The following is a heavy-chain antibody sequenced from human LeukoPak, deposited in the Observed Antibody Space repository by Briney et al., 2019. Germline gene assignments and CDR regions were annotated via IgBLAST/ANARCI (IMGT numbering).Heavy chain of an antibody. CDR2: ISSSGSTI. D-gene: IGHD3-3*01. V-gene: IGHV3-11*04. CDR3: ASLWGGITIFGVVNTNLDY. J-gene: IGHJ4*02. Sequence: GGSLRLSCAASGFTFSDYYMSWIRQAPGKGLEWVSYISSSGSTIYYADSVKGRFTISRDNAKNSLYLQMNSLRAEDTAVYYCASLWGGITIFGVVNTNLDYWGQGTLVTVSS. CDR1: GFTFSDYY.